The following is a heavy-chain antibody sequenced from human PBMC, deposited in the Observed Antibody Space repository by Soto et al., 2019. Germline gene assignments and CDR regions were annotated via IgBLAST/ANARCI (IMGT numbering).Heavy chain of an antibody. J-gene: IGHJ6*02. D-gene: IGHD7-27*01. CDR3: AKWGLSGHGMDV. V-gene: IGHV3-30*18. Sequence: QVQLVESGGGVVQPGRSLRLSCAASGYIFSNYGIHWVRQAPGQGLEGVAVTSDDGSRKYYADSVKGRFTISKDNSKNTVYLQMNSLKIEDTAVYYCAKWGLSGHGMDVWGQGTTVTVSS. CDR1: GYIFSNYG. CDR2: TSDDGSRK.